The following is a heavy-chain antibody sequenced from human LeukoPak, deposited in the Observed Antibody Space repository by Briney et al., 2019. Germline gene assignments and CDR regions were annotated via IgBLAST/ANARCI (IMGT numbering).Heavy chain of an antibody. CDR1: GLTFSTYT. V-gene: IGHV3-21*01. CDR3: ARGYQRPDY. D-gene: IGHD2-2*01. CDR2: ISSSSNNI. J-gene: IGHJ4*02. Sequence: PGGSLRLSCAASGLTFSTYTMNWVRQAPGKGLEWVSSISSSSNNINYADSVKGRFTISRDNAMNSVHLQMNSLRVEDTAVYYCARGYQRPDYWGQGTLITVSS.